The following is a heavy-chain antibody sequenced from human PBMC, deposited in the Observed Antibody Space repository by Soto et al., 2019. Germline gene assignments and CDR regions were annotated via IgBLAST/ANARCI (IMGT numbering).Heavy chain of an antibody. Sequence: QVQLVQSGAEVKRPGDSVKVSCQASGYTFGHFYITWVRQAPGQGLEWMGTISPHNRNTNYAEKFRGRVTMTTDTSTTTAYMELRSLRSDDTAVYYCARDEGGYDILTGYYKAHHFDQWGQGALVTVSS. V-gene: IGHV1-18*01. CDR2: ISPHNRNT. CDR1: GYTFGHFY. CDR3: ARDEGGYDILTGYYKAHHFDQ. D-gene: IGHD3-9*01. J-gene: IGHJ4*02.